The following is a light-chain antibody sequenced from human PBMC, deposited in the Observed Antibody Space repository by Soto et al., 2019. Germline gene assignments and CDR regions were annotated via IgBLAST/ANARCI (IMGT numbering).Light chain of an antibody. J-gene: IGKJ5*01. CDR1: ESVFGY. CDR2: DAS. V-gene: IGKV3-11*01. Sequence: EFVLTQSPPTLSLSPGERATLSCRASESVFGYLAWYQHKPGQAPRLLIYDASNRATGVPARFSGSGSGTDFTLTISSLEPEDFAVYYCQQRYRWPPITFGQGTRLEIK. CDR3: QQRYRWPPIT.